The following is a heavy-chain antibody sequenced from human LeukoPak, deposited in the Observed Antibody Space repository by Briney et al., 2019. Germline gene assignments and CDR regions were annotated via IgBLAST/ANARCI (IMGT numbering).Heavy chain of an antibody. J-gene: IGHJ4*02. D-gene: IGHD3-10*01. Sequence: PGGSLRLSCAASGFTFSSYAMHWVRQAPGKGLEWVAVISYDGSNKYYADSVKGRFTISRDNSKNTLYLQMNSLRAEDTAVYYCAKDRWFGEPPGGFDYWGQGTLVTVSS. CDR1: GFTFSSYA. V-gene: IGHV3-30-3*01. CDR3: AKDRWFGEPPGGFDY. CDR2: ISYDGSNK.